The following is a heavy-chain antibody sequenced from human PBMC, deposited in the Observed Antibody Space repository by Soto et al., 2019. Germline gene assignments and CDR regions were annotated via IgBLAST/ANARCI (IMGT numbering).Heavy chain of an antibody. J-gene: IGHJ4*02. V-gene: IGHV3-72*01. CDR2: IIRKANSYTT. CDR1: GFTFSDHY. Sequence: EVQLVESGGGLVQPGGSLRLSCAASGFTFSDHYMDWVRQPPGKGLEWVGRIIRKANSYTTEYDASVKGRFTISRDDLNSSLYLQMNSLKTENTAVYYGYRVVIVATSYYFDYWGQGPLVTVSS. CDR3: YRVVIVATSYYFDY. D-gene: IGHD5-12*01.